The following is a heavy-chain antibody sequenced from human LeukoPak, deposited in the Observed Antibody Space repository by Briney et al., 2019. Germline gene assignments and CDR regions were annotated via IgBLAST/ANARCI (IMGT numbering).Heavy chain of an antibody. CDR1: GFTFSSYG. J-gene: IGHJ4*02. CDR3: ARDLLLWFGELSGDSDY. CDR2: IWYDGSHK. V-gene: IGHV3-33*01. D-gene: IGHD3-10*01. Sequence: QPGGPLRLSCAASGFTFSSYGMHWVRQAPGKGLEWVAVIWYDGSHKYYADSVKGRFTISRDNSKNTLHLQMNSLRAEDTAVYYCARDLLLWFGELSGDSDYWGQGTLVTVSS.